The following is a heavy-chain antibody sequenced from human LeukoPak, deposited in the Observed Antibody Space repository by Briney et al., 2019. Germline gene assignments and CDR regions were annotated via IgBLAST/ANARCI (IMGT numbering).Heavy chain of an antibody. V-gene: IGHV3-23*01. Sequence: GGSLRLSCAASGFTFSNYATSWVRQAPGKGLEWVSSISGTGGSTYYADSVKGRFTISRDNSNNTLFLQMNSLRAEDTAVYYCAKVRTGHYFDYWGQGTLVTVSS. J-gene: IGHJ4*02. CDR1: GFTFSNYA. CDR3: AKVRTGHYFDY. CDR2: ISGTGGST. D-gene: IGHD1-1*01.